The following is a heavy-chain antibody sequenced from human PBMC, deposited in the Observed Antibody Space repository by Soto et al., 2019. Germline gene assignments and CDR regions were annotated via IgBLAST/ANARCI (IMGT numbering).Heavy chain of an antibody. CDR3: ARVVRSSGNWFDP. V-gene: IGHV4-59*01. D-gene: IGHD6-13*01. CDR1: GGSISSYY. J-gene: IGHJ5*02. Sequence: SETLSLTCTVSGGSISSYYWSWVRQPPGKGLEWIGYIYYSGSTNYNPSLKSRVTISVDTSKNQFSLKLSSVTAADTAVYYCARVVRSSGNWFDPWGQGTLVTVSS. CDR2: IYYSGST.